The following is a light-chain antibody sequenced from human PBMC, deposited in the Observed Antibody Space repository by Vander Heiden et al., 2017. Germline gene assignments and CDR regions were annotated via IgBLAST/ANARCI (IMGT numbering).Light chain of an antibody. CDR2: AAS. CDR3: QQSYSTPIT. Sequence: DIQMTQSPSSLSASVGDRVTITCRASQSISSYLNWYQQKPGKAPKLLIYAASRLQSGVPSRCSGSGSGTDFTLTISSLQPEDFATYYCQQSYSTPITFGQGTRLEIK. J-gene: IGKJ5*01. CDR1: QSISSY. V-gene: IGKV1-39*01.